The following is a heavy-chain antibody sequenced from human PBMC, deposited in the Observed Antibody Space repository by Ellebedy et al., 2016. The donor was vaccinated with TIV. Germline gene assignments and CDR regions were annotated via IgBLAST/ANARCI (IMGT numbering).Heavy chain of an antibody. D-gene: IGHD3-10*01. Sequence: SETLSLTCAVYGGSFSGYYWSWIRQPPGKGLEWIGEINHSGSTNYNPSLKSRVTISVDTSKNQFSQKLSSVTAADTAVYYCARQGSEVRGATPFDYWGQGTLVTVSS. V-gene: IGHV4-34*01. CDR1: GGSFSGYY. J-gene: IGHJ4*02. CDR2: INHSGST. CDR3: ARQGSEVRGATPFDY.